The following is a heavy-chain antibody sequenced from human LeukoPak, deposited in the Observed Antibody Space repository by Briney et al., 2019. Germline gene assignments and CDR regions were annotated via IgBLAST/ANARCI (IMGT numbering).Heavy chain of an antibody. CDR1: GGSISSTTYY. CDR2: IYYSGST. CDR3: ARGKYNSGSTANFDY. Sequence: SETLSLTCTVSGGSISSTTYYWGWIRRPPGKGLEWIGSIYYSGSTYYNPSLKSRVTISIDTSKNQFSLKLSSVTAADTALYYCARGKYNSGSTANFDYWGQGTLVTVSS. V-gene: IGHV4-39*07. D-gene: IGHD1-1*01. J-gene: IGHJ4*02.